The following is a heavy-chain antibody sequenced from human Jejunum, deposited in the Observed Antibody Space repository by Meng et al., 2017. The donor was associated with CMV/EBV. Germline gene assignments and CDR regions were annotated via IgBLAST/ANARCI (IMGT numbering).Heavy chain of an antibody. D-gene: IGHD3-10*01. Sequence: VSGGPISGYYWSWIRQPPGKGLEWIGYIYYSGSTNYNPSLKSRVPISVDTSKNQFSLKLSSVTAVDTAVYYCASLKGGPGGMDVWGQGTTVTVSS. J-gene: IGHJ6*02. V-gene: IGHV4-59*01. CDR1: GGPISGYY. CDR2: IYYSGST. CDR3: ASLKGGPGGMDV.